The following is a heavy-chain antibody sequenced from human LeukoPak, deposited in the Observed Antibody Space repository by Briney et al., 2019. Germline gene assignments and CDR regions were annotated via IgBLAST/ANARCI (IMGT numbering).Heavy chain of an antibody. CDR1: VGSISSYF. V-gene: IGHV4-59*08. CDR2: IYYSGST. Sequence: SETLSLTCTVSVGSISSYFWSWIRQPPGKGLEWIGHIYYSGSTNYNPSLKSRVAISLDTSKNHFSLKLSSVTAADTAVYYCARGDYFDYWGQGTLVTVPS. CDR3: ARGDYFDY. D-gene: IGHD3-16*01. J-gene: IGHJ4*02.